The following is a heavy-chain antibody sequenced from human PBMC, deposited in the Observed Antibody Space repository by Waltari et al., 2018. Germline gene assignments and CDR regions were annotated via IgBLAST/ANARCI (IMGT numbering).Heavy chain of an antibody. CDR2: IIPIFGTA. D-gene: IGHD3-3*01. J-gene: IGHJ6*03. Sequence: QVQLVQSGAEVKKPGSSVTVSCTASGGTFSRYPIRCVRPAPGLGLEWMGGIIPIFGTANYAQKFQGRVTITTDESTSTAYMELSSLRSEDTAVYYCASGRYYDFWSGYYFYMDVWGKGTTVTVSS. CDR1: GGTFSRYP. V-gene: IGHV1-69*05. CDR3: ASGRYYDFWSGYYFYMDV.